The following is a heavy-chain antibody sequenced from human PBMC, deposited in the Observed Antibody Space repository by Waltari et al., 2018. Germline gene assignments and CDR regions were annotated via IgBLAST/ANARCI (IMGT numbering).Heavy chain of an antibody. J-gene: IGHJ6*02. CDR2: ILYGGSNK. CDR1: GFTFSSYG. V-gene: IGHV3-30*18. CDR3: AKGGSYGSSMDV. D-gene: IGHD1-26*01. Sequence: QVQLVESGGGVVQPGRSLRLSCAASGFTFSSYGMHWVRQAPGKGLAWVAVILYGGSNKYYADSVKGRFTISRDNSKNTLYLQMNSRRAEDTAVYYCAKGGSYGSSMDVWGQGTTVTVSS.